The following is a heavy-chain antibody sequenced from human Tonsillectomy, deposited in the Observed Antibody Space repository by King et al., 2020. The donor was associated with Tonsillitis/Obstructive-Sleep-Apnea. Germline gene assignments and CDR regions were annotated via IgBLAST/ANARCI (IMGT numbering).Heavy chain of an antibody. D-gene: IGHD3-16*01. Sequence: VQLVESGGGLVKPGGSLRLSCAASGFTFSSYSMNWVRQAPGKGLEWVSSISSSSSYMYYADSVKGRFTISRDNAKNSLYLQMNSLRAEDTAVYYCAGDYVGAFDIWGQGTMVTVCS. V-gene: IGHV3-21*01. CDR2: ISSSSSYM. CDR1: GFTFSSYS. CDR3: AGDYVGAFDI. J-gene: IGHJ3*02.